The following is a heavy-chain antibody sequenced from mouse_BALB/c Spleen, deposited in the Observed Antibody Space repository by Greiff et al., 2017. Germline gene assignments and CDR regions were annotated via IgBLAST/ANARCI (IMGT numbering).Heavy chain of an antibody. Sequence: QVQLQQSGAELVRPGTSVKVSCKASGYAFTTYLIEWVKQRPGQGLEWIGVINPGSGGTNYNEKFKGKATLTADKSSSTAYMQLSSLTSDDSAVYFCARSGAYDYDGPYYFDYWGQGTTLTVSS. D-gene: IGHD2-4*01. CDR2: INPGSGGT. V-gene: IGHV1-54*03. J-gene: IGHJ2*01. CDR1: GYAFTTYL. CDR3: ARSGAYDYDGPYYFDY.